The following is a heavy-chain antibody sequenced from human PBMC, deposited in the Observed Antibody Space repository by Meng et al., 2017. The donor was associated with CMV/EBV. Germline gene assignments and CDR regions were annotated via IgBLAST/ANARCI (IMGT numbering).Heavy chain of an antibody. Sequence: GESLKISCAASGFTFSSYSMNWVRQAPGKGLEWASSISSSSSYIYYPDSVKGRFTISRDNAKNSLYLQMNSLGAEDTAVYYCARDLELRPWFDPRGQGTLVTVSS. D-gene: IGHD1-7*01. V-gene: IGHV3-21*01. CDR3: ARDLELRPWFDP. CDR1: GFTFSSYS. CDR2: ISSSSSYI. J-gene: IGHJ5*02.